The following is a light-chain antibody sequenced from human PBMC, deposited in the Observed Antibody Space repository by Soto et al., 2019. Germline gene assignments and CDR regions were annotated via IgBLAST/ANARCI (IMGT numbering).Light chain of an antibody. V-gene: IGKV1-9*01. Sequence: DIQLTQSPSFLSASVGDRVIITCRASQGISSYLAWYQQKPGKAPKLLIYGASTLQSGVPSRFSGSGSGTEFTLTISSLQPEDFATYYCQQLDSYPLTFGGGTKVEIK. CDR1: QGISSY. CDR3: QQLDSYPLT. CDR2: GAS. J-gene: IGKJ4*01.